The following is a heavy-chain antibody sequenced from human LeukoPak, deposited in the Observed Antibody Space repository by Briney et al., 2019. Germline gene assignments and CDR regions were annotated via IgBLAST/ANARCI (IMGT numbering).Heavy chain of an antibody. D-gene: IGHD3-3*01. V-gene: IGHV3-9*01. Sequence: PGRSLRLSCAASGFTFDDYAMHWVRQAPGKGLEWVSGISWNSGSIGYEDSVKGRFTISRDNAKNSLYLQMNSLRAEDTAFYYCAKGRYYDFWNGYSPLDYWGQGTLVTVSS. J-gene: IGHJ4*02. CDR2: ISWNSGSI. CDR1: GFTFDDYA. CDR3: AKGRYYDFWNGYSPLDY.